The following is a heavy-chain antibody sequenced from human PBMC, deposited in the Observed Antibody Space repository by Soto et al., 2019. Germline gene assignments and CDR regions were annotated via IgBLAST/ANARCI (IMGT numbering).Heavy chain of an antibody. J-gene: IGHJ6*02. D-gene: IGHD5-12*01. V-gene: IGHV3-21*01. CDR1: GFTFSSYS. CDR3: ARGRPRLFRGMDV. CDR2: ISSSSSYI. Sequence: GGSLRLSCAASGFTFSSYSMNWVRQAPGKGLEWVSSISSSSSYIYYADSVKGRFTISRDNAKNSLYLQMNSLRAEDTAVYYCARGRPRLFRGMDVWGQGTTVTVSS.